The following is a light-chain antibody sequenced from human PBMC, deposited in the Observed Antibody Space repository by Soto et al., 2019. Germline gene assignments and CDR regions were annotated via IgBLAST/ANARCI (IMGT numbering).Light chain of an antibody. Sequence: SYELTQPSSVSVSAGQTARITCSGDVLAKKYARWFHQKPGQAPVLVICKDSERPSGIPERFSGSSSGTTVTLTISGAQVEDEADYYCYSAADNNRVFGGGTQLTVL. CDR1: VLAKKY. CDR2: KDS. V-gene: IGLV3-27*01. CDR3: YSAADNNRV. J-gene: IGLJ2*01.